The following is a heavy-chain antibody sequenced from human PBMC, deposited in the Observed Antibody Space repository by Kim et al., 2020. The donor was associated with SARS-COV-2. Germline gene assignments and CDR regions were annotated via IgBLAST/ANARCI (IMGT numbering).Heavy chain of an antibody. V-gene: IGHV4-59*01. CDR2: IYYSGST. CDR3: ARDQGHGDYVYWFDP. J-gene: IGHJ5*02. Sequence: SETLSLTYTVSGGSISSYYWSWIRQPPGKGLEWIGYIYYSGSTNYNPSLKSRVTISVDTSKNQFSLKLSSVTAADTAVYYCARDQGHGDYVYWFDPWGQGTLVTVSS. CDR1: GGSISSYY. D-gene: IGHD4-17*01.